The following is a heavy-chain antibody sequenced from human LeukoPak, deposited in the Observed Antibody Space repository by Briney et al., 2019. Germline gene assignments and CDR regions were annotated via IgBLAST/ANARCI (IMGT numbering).Heavy chain of an antibody. J-gene: IGHJ6*03. CDR3: ARESRATVHFTYYYYMDV. V-gene: IGHV3-7*01. D-gene: IGHD4-11*01. CDR1: GFTFSSYW. CDR2: IKQDGSEK. Sequence: GGSLRLSCAASGFTFSSYWMSWVRQAPGKGLEWVANIKQDGSEKYYVDSVKGRFTISRDNAKNSLYLQMNSLRAEDTAVYYCARESRATVHFTYYYYMDVWGKGTTVTVSS.